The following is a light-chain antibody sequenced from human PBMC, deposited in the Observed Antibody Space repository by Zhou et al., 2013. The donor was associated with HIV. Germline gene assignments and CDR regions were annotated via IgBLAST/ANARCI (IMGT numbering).Light chain of an antibody. Sequence: DIQMTQFPSSLSASVGDTVTLTCRASQNIRTFVYWYQQKLGKVPQMVIHGASTLQSGFPTRFSGHGSGTNFTLNINGLQKEDVATYYCQQSAGSPLTFGPGTKV. CDR3: QQSAGSPLT. J-gene: IGKJ3*01. CDR2: GAS. V-gene: IGKV1-39*01. CDR1: QNIRTF.